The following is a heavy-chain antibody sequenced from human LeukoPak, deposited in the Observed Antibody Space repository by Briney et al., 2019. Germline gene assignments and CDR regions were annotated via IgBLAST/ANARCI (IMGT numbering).Heavy chain of an antibody. D-gene: IGHD2-15*01. CDR2: INHSGST. CDR1: GGSFSGYY. Sequence: IPSETLSLTCAVYGGSFSGYYWSWIRQPPGKGLEWIGEINHSGSTNYNPSLKSRVTISVDTSKNQFSLKLSSVTAADTAVYYCARLYSGGSSDHYYMDVWGKGTTVTISS. CDR3: ARLYSGGSSDHYYMDV. V-gene: IGHV4-34*01. J-gene: IGHJ6*03.